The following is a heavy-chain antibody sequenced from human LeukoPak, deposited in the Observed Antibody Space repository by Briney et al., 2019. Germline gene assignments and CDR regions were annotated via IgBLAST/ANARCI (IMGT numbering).Heavy chain of an antibody. CDR2: ISSSGSTI. D-gene: IGHD3-22*01. CDR1: GFTFSSYE. Sequence: GGSLRLSCAASGFTFSSYEMNWVRQAPGKGLEWVSHISSSGSTIYYADSVKGRFTISRDNAKNSLYLQMNSLRAEDTAVYYCARDWRDDSSGNNWFDPWGQGTLVTVSS. V-gene: IGHV3-48*03. CDR3: ARDWRDDSSGNNWFDP. J-gene: IGHJ5*02.